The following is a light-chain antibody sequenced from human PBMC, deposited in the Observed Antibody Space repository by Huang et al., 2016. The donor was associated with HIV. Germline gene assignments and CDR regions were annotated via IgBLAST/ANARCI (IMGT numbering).Light chain of an antibody. CDR1: QSVNSGY. Sequence: EIVLKQSPGTLSVSPGERATLSFRASQSVNSGYLAWYQQKPGQAPRLLIYGASSRATGIPGRFSCSGSGTDFTLTISRLQPEDFAVYFCQQYGSSPGTFGQGTKVEMK. CDR2: GAS. V-gene: IGKV3-20*01. CDR3: QQYGSSPGT. J-gene: IGKJ1*01.